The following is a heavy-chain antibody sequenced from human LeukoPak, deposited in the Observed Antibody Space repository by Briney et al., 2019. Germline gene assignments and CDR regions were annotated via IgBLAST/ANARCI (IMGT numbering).Heavy chain of an antibody. V-gene: IGHV3-23*01. J-gene: IGHJ3*02. Sequence: GGSLRLSCAASGFTFCSYAMSWGRQTPGKGREALSAISGSDGSKYYADSVKGRFTISRDNSKNTLYLQMNSVRAEDTAVYYCAKGRSAFDIWGQWTMVTVSS. CDR3: AKGRSAFDI. CDR2: ISGSDGSK. CDR1: GFTFCSYA.